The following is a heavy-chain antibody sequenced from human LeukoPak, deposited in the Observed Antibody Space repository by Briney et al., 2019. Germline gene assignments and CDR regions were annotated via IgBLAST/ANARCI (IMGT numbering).Heavy chain of an antibody. CDR3: ARVGSTSGWYFDY. CDR1: GGSISSYY. V-gene: IGHV4-59*08. CDR2: IYYSGST. D-gene: IGHD6-19*01. J-gene: IGHJ4*02. Sequence: PSEALSLTCTVSGGSISSYYWSWIRQPPGKGLECIGYIYYSGSTNYNPSLKSRVTISVDTSKNQFSLKLSSVTAADTAVYYCARVGSTSGWYFDYWGQGTLVTVSS.